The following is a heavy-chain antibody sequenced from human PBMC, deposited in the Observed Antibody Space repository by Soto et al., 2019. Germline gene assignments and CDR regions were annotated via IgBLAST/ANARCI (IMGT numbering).Heavy chain of an antibody. D-gene: IGHD2-15*01. CDR3: ASTKDETLYFDY. CDR2: IHYSGST. Sequence: QLQLQESGPGLVKPSETLSLTCSVSGDSISISSYYWGWVRQPPGKGLEWIGSIHYSGSTHYNPSLQSRVTISGDASKKQFSLKLGSVTAADTAMYYRASTKDETLYFDYWGQGNLVTISS. J-gene: IGHJ4*02. CDR1: GDSISISSYY. V-gene: IGHV4-39*01.